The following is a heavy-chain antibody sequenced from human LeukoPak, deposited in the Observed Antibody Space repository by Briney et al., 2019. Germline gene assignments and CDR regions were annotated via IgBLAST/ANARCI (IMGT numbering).Heavy chain of an antibody. CDR3: ASSDYDDDAFDI. CDR1: GGSFSGYY. D-gene: IGHD4-17*01. V-gene: IGHV4-34*01. J-gene: IGHJ3*02. Sequence: KTSETLSLTCAVYGGSFSGYYWSWIRQPPGKGLEWIGEINHSGSTNYNPSLKSRVTISVDTSKNQFSLKLSSVTAADTAVYYCASSDYDDDAFDIWGQGTMVTVSS. CDR2: INHSGST.